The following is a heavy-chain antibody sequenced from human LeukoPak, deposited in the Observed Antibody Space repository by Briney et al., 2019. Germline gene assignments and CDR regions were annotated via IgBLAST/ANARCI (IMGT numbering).Heavy chain of an antibody. D-gene: IGHD1-26*01. CDR2: IYYSGST. CDR3: ARGSGGYLLGFDY. CDR1: GGSVSSGSYY. V-gene: IGHV4-39*07. Sequence: PSETLSLTCTVSGGSVSSGSYYWGWIRQPPGKGLEWIGNIYYSGSTYYNPSLKSRVTISVETSKNQFSLRLTSVTAADTAVYYCARGSGGYLLGFDYWGQGTLVTVSS. J-gene: IGHJ4*02.